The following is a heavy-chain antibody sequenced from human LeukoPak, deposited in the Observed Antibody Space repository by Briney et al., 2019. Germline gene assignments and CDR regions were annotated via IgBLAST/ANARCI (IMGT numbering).Heavy chain of an antibody. CDR2: MYESGFT. CDR3: AREWSGLDY. D-gene: IGHD2-15*01. Sequence: SETLSLTCTVSGDSFSPYQWAWIRQPPGKGLEFIAFMYESGFTDYNPSLKSRVTISLDTSKNQLSLKLSSVTATDTAVYYCAREWSGLDYWGQGTLVTVSS. V-gene: IGHV4-4*08. CDR1: GDSFSPYQ. J-gene: IGHJ4*02.